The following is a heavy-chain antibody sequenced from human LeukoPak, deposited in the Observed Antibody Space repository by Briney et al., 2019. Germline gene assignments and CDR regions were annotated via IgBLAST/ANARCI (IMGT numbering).Heavy chain of an antibody. CDR2: ISSSGSTI. CDR3: ARDGYYYDSSGNN. V-gene: IGHV3-48*03. Sequence: GGSLRLSCAASGFTFSSYEMNWVRQAPGKGLEWVSYISSSGSTIYYADSVKGRFTISRDNAKNSLYLQMNSLRAEDTAVYYCARDGYYYDSSGNNLGQGTLVTVSS. CDR1: GFTFSSYE. J-gene: IGHJ4*02. D-gene: IGHD3-22*01.